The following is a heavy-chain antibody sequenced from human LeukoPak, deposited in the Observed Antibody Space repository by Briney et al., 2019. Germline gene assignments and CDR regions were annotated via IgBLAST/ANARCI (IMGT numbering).Heavy chain of an antibody. Sequence: SETLSLTCTVSGGSISSSSYYWSWIRQPPGKGLEWIGYIYYSGSTNYNPSLKSRVTISVDTSKNQFSLKLSSVTAADTAVYYCARSMVRGRRGNWFDPWGQGTLVTVSS. CDR2: IYYSGST. V-gene: IGHV4-61*01. CDR1: GGSISSSSYY. D-gene: IGHD3-10*01. J-gene: IGHJ5*02. CDR3: ARSMVRGRRGNWFDP.